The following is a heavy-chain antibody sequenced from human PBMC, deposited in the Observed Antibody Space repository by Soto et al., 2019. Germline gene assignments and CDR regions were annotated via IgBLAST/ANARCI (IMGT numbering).Heavy chain of an antibody. CDR2: IKGDGSER. J-gene: IGHJ3*02. D-gene: IGHD6-19*01. CDR1: GFTFSRLW. Sequence: EVQLVESGGGLVQPGGSVRLSCAASGFTFSRLWMSWVRQAPGKGLEWVANIKGDGSERYYADSVKGRFTISRDNAKNSLNLQFTSVRAEDTAVYYCATNVQGRLWLIPLESFFDTWGQGTMVSVSP. V-gene: IGHV3-7*01. CDR3: ATNVQGRLWLIPLESFFDT.